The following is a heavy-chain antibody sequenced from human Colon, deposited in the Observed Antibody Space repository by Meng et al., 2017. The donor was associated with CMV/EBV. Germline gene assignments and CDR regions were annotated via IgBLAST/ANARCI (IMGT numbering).Heavy chain of an antibody. J-gene: IGHJ4*02. CDR1: GFTFSSYS. V-gene: IGHV3-21*01. Sequence: GESLKISCAAFGFTFSSYSMNWVRQAPGKGLEWVSSISSSSSYIYYADSVKGRFTISRDNAKNSLYLQMNSLRAEDTAVYYCARTPLDYWGQGTLVTVSS. CDR3: ARTPLDY. CDR2: ISSSSSYI.